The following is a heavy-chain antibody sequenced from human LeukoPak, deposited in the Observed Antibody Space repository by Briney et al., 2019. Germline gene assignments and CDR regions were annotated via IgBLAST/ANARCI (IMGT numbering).Heavy chain of an antibody. D-gene: IGHD3-10*01. CDR3: ARAPDYYGSGSYSLWFDP. Sequence: SETLSLTCTVSGGSISSYYWSWIRQPPGKGLEWIGYIYYSGSTNYNPSLKSRVTISVDTSKNQFSLKLRYVTAADTAVYYCARAPDYYGSGSYSLWFDPWGQGTLVTVSS. J-gene: IGHJ5*02. V-gene: IGHV4-59*01. CDR2: IYYSGST. CDR1: GGSISSYY.